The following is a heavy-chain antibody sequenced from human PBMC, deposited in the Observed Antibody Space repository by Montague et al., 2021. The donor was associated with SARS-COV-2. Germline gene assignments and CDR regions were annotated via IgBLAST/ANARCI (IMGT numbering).Heavy chain of an antibody. V-gene: IGHV4-34*01. CDR3: AADFWTGPTVQAY. CDR2: VSHTGGT. J-gene: IGHJ4*02. CDR1: GGSFRYYY. D-gene: IGHD3/OR15-3a*01. Sequence: SETLSLTCAIYGGSFRYYYYYWVRQAPGKGLEWIGEVSHTGGTNYNPSLKSRVIISMDTSKNQFSLKLTSVTVADTAVYYCAADFWTGPTVQAYWGQGTLLTVSS.